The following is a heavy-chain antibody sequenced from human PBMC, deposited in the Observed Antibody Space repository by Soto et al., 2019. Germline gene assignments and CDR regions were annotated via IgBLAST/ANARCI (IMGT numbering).Heavy chain of an antibody. J-gene: IGHJ5*02. CDR3: ARAVGEVVLMVYAMFLDP. D-gene: IGHD2-8*01. CDR2: IYYSGGT. V-gene: IGHV4-59*01. Sequence: SETLSLTCTVSGGSISSYYWSWIRQPPGKGLEWIGYIYYSGGTNYNPSLKSRVTISVDTSKNQFSLKLSSVTAADTAVYYCARAVGEVVLMVYAMFLDPWGQGTLVTVSS. CDR1: GGSISSYY.